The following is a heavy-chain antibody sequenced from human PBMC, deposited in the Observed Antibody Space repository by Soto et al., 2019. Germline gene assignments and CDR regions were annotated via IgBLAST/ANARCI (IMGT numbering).Heavy chain of an antibody. CDR1: GDSMTSGGYY. CDR2: IYHSGST. J-gene: IGHJ5*02. D-gene: IGHD2-21*01. Sequence: SETLSLTCTVSGDSMTSGGYYWSWIRQVPDRGLEWIGYIYHSGSTYYNPSLKSRVTISVDTSKNQFSLKMHSVTAADTAVYYCARDGPLLGHDAWGQGTLVTVSS. V-gene: IGHV4-31*03. CDR3: ARDGPLLGHDA.